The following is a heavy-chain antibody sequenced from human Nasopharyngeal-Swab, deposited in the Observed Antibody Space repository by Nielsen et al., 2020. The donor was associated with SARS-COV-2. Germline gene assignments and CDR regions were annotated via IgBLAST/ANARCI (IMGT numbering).Heavy chain of an antibody. CDR1: GFTFSSYS. D-gene: IGHD3-22*01. CDR2: ISSSSSTI. V-gene: IGHV3-48*01. J-gene: IGHJ6*03. CDR3: AREHYYDSSGYYLLYYYYYMDV. Sequence: GGSLRLSCAASGFTFSSYSMNWVRQAPGKGLEWVSYISSSSSTIYYADSVKGRFTISRDNAKNSLYLQMNSLRAGDTAVYYCAREHYYDSSGYYLLYYYYYMDVWGKGTTVTVSS.